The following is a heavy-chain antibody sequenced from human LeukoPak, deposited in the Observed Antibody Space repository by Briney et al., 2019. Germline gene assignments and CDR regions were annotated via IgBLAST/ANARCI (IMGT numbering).Heavy chain of an antibody. V-gene: IGHV1-46*01. Sequence: ASVKVSCKASGYTFTSYYMHWVRQAPGQGLEWMGIINPSGGSTSYAQKFQGRVTMTRDTSTSTVYMELNSLRSEDTAVYYCARDPDGDYYGSGSWCDLWGQGTLVTVSS. CDR1: GYTFTSYY. CDR2: INPSGGST. J-gene: IGHJ5*02. CDR3: ARDPDGDYYGSGSWCDL. D-gene: IGHD3-10*01.